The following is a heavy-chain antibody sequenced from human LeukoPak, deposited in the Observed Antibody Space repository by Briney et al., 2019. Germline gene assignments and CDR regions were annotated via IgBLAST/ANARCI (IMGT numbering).Heavy chain of an antibody. CDR2: VSYDGSNK. J-gene: IGHJ4*02. V-gene: IGHV3-30*18. CDR3: AKSIRSSGYSSGWYLAY. D-gene: IGHD6-19*01. Sequence: GGSLRLSCAASGFIFSNYGMHWVRQAPGKGLEWVAVVSYDGSNKYYADSVKGRFTISRDNSKNTLYLQMNSLRAEDTAVYYCAKSIRSSGYSSGWYLAYWGQGTLVTVSS. CDR1: GFIFSNYG.